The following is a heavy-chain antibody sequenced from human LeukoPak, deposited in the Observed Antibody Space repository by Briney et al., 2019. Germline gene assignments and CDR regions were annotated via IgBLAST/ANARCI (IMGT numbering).Heavy chain of an antibody. J-gene: IGHJ4*02. D-gene: IGHD6-13*01. CDR3: AREWQGGIAAAGTRIEGDY. Sequence: GGSLRLSCAASGFTFTSYRMTWVRQAPGKGLEWVANINQDGSEKNYVDSVKGRFTISRDNAENSLFLQMNSLRVEDTAVYYCAREWQGGIAAAGTRIEGDYWGQGTLVAVSS. CDR1: GFTFTSYR. V-gene: IGHV3-7*01. CDR2: INQDGSEK.